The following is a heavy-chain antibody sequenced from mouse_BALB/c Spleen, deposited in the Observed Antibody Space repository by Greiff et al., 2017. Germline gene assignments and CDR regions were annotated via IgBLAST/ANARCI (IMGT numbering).Heavy chain of an antibody. V-gene: IGHV5-17*02. J-gene: IGHJ3*01. Sequence: EVMLVESGGGLVQPGGSRKLSCAASGFTFSSFGMHWVRQAPEKGLEWVAYISSGSSTIYYADTVKGRFTISRDNPKNTLFLQMTSLRSEDTAMYYCAIWGYDYDGGFAYWGQGTLVTVSA. D-gene: IGHD2-4*01. CDR1: GFTFSSFG. CDR2: ISSGSSTI. CDR3: AIWGYDYDGGFAY.